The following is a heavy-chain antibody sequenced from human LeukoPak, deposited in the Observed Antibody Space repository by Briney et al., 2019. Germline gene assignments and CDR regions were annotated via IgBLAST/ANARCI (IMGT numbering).Heavy chain of an antibody. V-gene: IGHV1-18*04. J-gene: IGHJ4*02. D-gene: IGHD3-9*01. CDR3: ARAVLRYFDWLLSSPPGDY. CDR2: ISAYNGNT. Sequence: ASVKVSCKASRYPFSGYYMHWVRQAPGQGLEWMGWISAYNGNTNYAQKLQGRVTMTTDTSTSTAYMELRSLRSDDTAVYYCARAVLRYFDWLLSSPPGDYWGQGTLVTVSS. CDR1: RYPFSGYY.